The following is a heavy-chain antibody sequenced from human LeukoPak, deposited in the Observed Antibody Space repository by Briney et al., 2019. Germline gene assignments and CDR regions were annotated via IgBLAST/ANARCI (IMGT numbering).Heavy chain of an antibody. CDR1: GFTFSSYG. CDR2: ISYDGSNK. CDR3: AKMQARDGMDV. J-gene: IGHJ6*02. Sequence: GGSLRLSCAASGFTFSSYGMHRVRQAPGKGLEWVAVISYDGSNKYYADSVKGRFTISRDNSKNTLYLQMNSLRAEDTAVYYCAKMQARDGMDVWGQGTTVTVSS. V-gene: IGHV3-30*18.